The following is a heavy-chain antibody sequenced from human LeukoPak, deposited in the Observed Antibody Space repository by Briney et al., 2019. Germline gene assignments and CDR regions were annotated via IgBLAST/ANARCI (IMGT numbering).Heavy chain of an antibody. CDR1: GGSISRSSYY. V-gene: IGHV4-39*01. CDR3: ARRGYYDNSGYSHF. Sequence: SETLSLTCIVSGGSISRSSYYWDWVRQPPGKGLEWIGTIFHTGNTYYGPSFKNRVTISVDTCKDQFSLKLNSVTAADTAVYYCARRGYYDNSGYSHFWGQGTLVTVSS. D-gene: IGHD3-22*01. J-gene: IGHJ4*02. CDR2: IFHTGNT.